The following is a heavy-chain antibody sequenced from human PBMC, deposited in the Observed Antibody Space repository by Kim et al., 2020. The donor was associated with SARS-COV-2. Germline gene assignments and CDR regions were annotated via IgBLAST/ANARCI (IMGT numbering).Heavy chain of an antibody. Sequence: GGSLRLSCIGSGFTFGDYTIGWARQVPGKGLEWVGIIRADAFTGTIDYGASAKGRFTISRDDSKSIAYLQMNSLTTEDTGVYYCTRARRGTYWKADCWGQGALVTVSS. CDR1: GFTFGDYT. CDR3: TRARRGTYWKADC. J-gene: IGHJ4*02. D-gene: IGHD1-1*01. V-gene: IGHV3-49*04. CDR2: IRADAFTGTI.